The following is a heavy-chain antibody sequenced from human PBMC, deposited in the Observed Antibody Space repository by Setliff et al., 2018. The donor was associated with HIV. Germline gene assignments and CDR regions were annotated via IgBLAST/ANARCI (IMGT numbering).Heavy chain of an antibody. CDR2: ISWDGFTT. J-gene: IGHJ6*02. Sequence: GGSLRLSCAASEVTFGDYAIHWVCQTPEKGLEWVSLISWDGFTTYYADSVRGRFTISRDNSKNSLFLQMNNLRSEDAAVYYCAKVSGRDGDRYGRNYYYYPMDAWGPGTTVTVSS. V-gene: IGHV3-43D*03. CDR1: EVTFGDYA. CDR3: AKVSGRDGDRYGRNYYYYPMDA. D-gene: IGHD5-18*01.